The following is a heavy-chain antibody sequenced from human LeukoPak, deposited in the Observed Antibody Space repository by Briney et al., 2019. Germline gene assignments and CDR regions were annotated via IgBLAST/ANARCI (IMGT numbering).Heavy chain of an antibody. CDR1: GGTFSSYA. V-gene: IGHV1-69*13. J-gene: IGHJ6*02. D-gene: IGHD2-15*01. CDR2: IIPIFGTA. CDR3: ARGGGYCSGGSCYSFFYYGMDV. Sequence: ASVKVSCKASGGTFSSYAISWVRQAPGQGLEWMGGIIPIFGTANYAQKFQGRVTITADESTSTAYMELSSLRSEDTAVYYCARGGGYCSGGSCYSFFYYGMDVWGQGTTVTVSS.